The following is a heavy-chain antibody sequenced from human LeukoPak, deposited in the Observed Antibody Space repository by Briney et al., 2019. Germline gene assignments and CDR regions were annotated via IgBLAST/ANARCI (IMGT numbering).Heavy chain of an antibody. CDR2: ISHDGGAK. V-gene: IGHV3-30*03. Sequence: GTSLRLSCGVSGFSISNHGMHWIRQAPDKGLEWVAMISHDGGAKYYGDSVKGRLTISRDNSDNTLYLQMNSLRVEDTAVYYCARDWGSSGWYNWFDPWGQGILVTVSS. CDR1: GFSISNHG. J-gene: IGHJ5*02. D-gene: IGHD3-16*01. CDR3: ARDWGSSGWYNWFDP.